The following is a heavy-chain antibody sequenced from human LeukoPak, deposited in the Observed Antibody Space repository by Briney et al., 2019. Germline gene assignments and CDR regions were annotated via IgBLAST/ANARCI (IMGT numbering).Heavy chain of an antibody. J-gene: IGHJ5*02. CDR1: GGTFNSYA. V-gene: IGHV1-69*06. D-gene: IGHD3-22*01. Sequence: GGSVKVPCKASGGTFNSYAISWVRQAPGQGLEWMGGIIPIFGTANYAQKFQGRVTITADKSTSTAYMELSSLRSEDTAVYYCASGPHLNDNYYDSSGYYYGWFDPWGQGTLVSVSS. CDR2: IIPIFGTA. CDR3: ASGPHLNDNYYDSSGYYYGWFDP.